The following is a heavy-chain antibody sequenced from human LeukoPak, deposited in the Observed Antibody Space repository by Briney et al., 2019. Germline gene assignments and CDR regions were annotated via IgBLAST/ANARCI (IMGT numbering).Heavy chain of an antibody. Sequence: GASVKVSCKASGYTFPRYGISWVRQGPGQGLEWMGWISDYNGNTNYAQKLQGRVTMTTDTSTSTAYMELRSLRSDDTAVYYCATPREGGYSSGLPDLPLDYWGQGTLVTVSS. V-gene: IGHV1-18*01. CDR2: ISDYNGNT. J-gene: IGHJ4*02. CDR1: GYTFPRYG. D-gene: IGHD6-19*01. CDR3: ATPREGGYSSGLPDLPLDY.